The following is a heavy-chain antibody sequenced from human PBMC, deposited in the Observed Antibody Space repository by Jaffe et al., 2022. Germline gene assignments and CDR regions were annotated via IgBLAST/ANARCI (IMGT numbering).Heavy chain of an antibody. CDR1: GGTFSSYT. CDR3: ARDLSRYSGYPRPVYFDY. J-gene: IGHJ4*02. D-gene: IGHD5-12*01. Sequence: QVQLVQSGAEVKKPGSSVKVSCKASGGTFSSYTISWVRQAPGQGLEWMGRIIPILGIANYAQKFQGRVTITADKSTSTAYMELSSLRSEDTAVYYCARDLSRYSGYPRPVYFDYWGQGTLVTVSS. V-gene: IGHV1-69*08. CDR2: IIPILGIA.